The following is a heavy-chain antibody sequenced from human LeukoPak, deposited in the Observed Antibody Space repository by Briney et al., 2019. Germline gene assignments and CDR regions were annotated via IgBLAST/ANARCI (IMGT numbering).Heavy chain of an antibody. V-gene: IGHV4-39*07. Sequence: SETLSLTCTVSGGSISSSSYYWGWIRQPPGKGLEWIGSIYYSGSTYYNPSLKSRVTISVDTSKNQFSLKLSSVTAADTAVYYCARDIRGRIDYWGQGTLVTVSS. CDR1: GGSISSSSYY. CDR3: ARDIRGRIDY. D-gene: IGHD1-26*01. CDR2: IYYSGST. J-gene: IGHJ4*02.